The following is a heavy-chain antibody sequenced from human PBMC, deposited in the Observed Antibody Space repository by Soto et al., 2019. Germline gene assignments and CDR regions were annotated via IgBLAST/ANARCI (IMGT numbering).Heavy chain of an antibody. D-gene: IGHD3-3*01. CDR2: MSGSGDDA. CDR1: GFTFSSYG. J-gene: IGHJ4*02. V-gene: IGHV3-23*01. Sequence: PGGSLRLSCAASGFTFSSYGMSWVRQAPGKGLEWVSVMSGSGDDAYYADSVKGRFTISRDNSKNTLYLQMNSLRAEDTAVYFCAKKVTIYAVDPADYWGQGTQVTVSS. CDR3: AKKVTIYAVDPADY.